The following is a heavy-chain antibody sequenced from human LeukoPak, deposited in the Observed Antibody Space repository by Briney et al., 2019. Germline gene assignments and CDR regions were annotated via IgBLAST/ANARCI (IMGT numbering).Heavy chain of an antibody. CDR2: ISSSSSYI. D-gene: IGHD4-17*01. V-gene: IGHV3-21*01. CDR1: GFTFSSYS. CDR3: ARDLNGDYCFDY. Sequence: GGSLRPSCAASGFTFSSYSMNWVRQAPGKGLEWVSSISSSSSYIYYADSVKGRFTISRDNAKNSLYLQMNSLRAEDTAVYYCARDLNGDYCFDYWGQGTLVTVSS. J-gene: IGHJ4*02.